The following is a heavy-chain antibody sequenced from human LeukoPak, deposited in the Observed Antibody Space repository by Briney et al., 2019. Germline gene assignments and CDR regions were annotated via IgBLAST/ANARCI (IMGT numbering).Heavy chain of an antibody. Sequence: PGGSLRLSCAASGFTFSSYAMSWVRQAPGKGLEWVSVIYSGGSTYYADSVKGRFTISRDNSKNTLYLQMNSLRAEDTAVYYCARDVLPHPQTYYYGMDVWGQGTTVTVSS. J-gene: IGHJ6*02. D-gene: IGHD3-10*01. CDR1: GFTFSSYA. CDR2: IYSGGST. V-gene: IGHV3-66*01. CDR3: ARDVLPHPQTYYYGMDV.